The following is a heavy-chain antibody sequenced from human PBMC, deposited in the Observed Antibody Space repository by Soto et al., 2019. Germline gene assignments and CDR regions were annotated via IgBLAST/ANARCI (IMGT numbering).Heavy chain of an antibody. J-gene: IGHJ3*02. Sequence: PSETLSLTCSVSGGSIGSYYGSWIRQPPGKGLEWIGYIYYSGSTNYNPSLKSRVTISVDTSKNQFSLKLGSVTAADTAVYYCARSNYDILTGYQGAFDIWGQGTMVTVSS. CDR1: GGSIGSYY. D-gene: IGHD3-9*01. CDR2: IYYSGST. V-gene: IGHV4-59*01. CDR3: ARSNYDILTGYQGAFDI.